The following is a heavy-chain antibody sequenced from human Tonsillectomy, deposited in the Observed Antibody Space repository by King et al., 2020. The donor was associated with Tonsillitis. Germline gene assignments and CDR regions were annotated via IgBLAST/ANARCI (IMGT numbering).Heavy chain of an antibody. J-gene: IGHJ4*02. Sequence: VQLVESGGGLVKPGGSLRLSCAASGFTFNTYTMNWVRQAPGKGLEWVSSISSSNFYIYYADSVKGRFTISRDNANNSLYLQMNSLRAEDTAIYYCARDGFWGDYGEKRFKYWGQGTLVTVSS. CDR2: ISSSNFYI. CDR3: ARDGFWGDYGEKRFKY. D-gene: IGHD4-17*01. CDR1: GFTFNTYT. V-gene: IGHV3-21*01.